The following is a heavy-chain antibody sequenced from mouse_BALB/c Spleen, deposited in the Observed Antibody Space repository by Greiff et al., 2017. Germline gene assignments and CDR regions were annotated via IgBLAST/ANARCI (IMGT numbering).Heavy chain of an antibody. V-gene: IGHV1-14*01. CDR2: INPYNDGT. CDR1: GYTFTSYV. D-gene: IGHD2-14*01. Sequence: EVKLMESGPELVKPGASVKMSCKASGYTFTSYVMHWVKQKPGQGLEWIGYINPYNDGTKYNEKFKGKATLTSDKSSSTAYMELSSLTSEDSAVYYCARWVRYFDYWGQGTTLTVSS. J-gene: IGHJ2*01. CDR3: ARWVRYFDY.